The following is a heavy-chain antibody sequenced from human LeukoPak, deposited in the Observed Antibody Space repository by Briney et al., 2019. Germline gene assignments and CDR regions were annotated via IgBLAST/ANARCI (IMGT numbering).Heavy chain of an antibody. V-gene: IGHV4-34*01. CDR1: GGSFSGYY. Sequence: SETLSLTCAAYGGSFSGYYWSWIRQPPGKGLEWIGEINHSGSTNYNPSLKSRVTISVDTSKNQFSLKLSSVTAADTAVYYCARGRIVGATNNWFDPWGQGTLVTVSS. CDR2: INHSGST. CDR3: ARGRIVGATNNWFDP. D-gene: IGHD1-26*01. J-gene: IGHJ5*02.